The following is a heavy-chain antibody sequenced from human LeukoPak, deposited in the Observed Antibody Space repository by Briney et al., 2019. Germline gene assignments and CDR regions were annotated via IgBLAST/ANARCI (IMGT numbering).Heavy chain of an antibody. CDR3: ARDFTPEWFDIH. Sequence: GGSLRLSCAASGFTFSSYGVHWVRQAPGKGLEWVAFISYDGSNKYYADSVKGRFTISRDNSKNTLFLQMNSLRAEDTAVYYCARDFTPEWFDIHWGQGTLVTVS. CDR1: GFTFSSYG. V-gene: IGHV3-30*03. CDR2: ISYDGSNK. D-gene: IGHD3-3*01. J-gene: IGHJ4*02.